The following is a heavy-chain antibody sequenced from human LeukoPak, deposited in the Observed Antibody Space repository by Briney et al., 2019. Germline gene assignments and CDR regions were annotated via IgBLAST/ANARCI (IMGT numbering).Heavy chain of an antibody. CDR2: IYYSGST. J-gene: IGHJ4*02. V-gene: IGHV4-39*01. D-gene: IGHD2-2*01. CDR3: ARAGPDIVVVPAVDY. Sequence: SETLSLTCTVSGGSISSSSYYWGWIRQPPGKGLEWIGSIYYSGSTYYNPSLKSRVTISVDTSKNQFSLKLSSVTAADMAVYYCARAGPDIVVVPAVDYWGQRTLVTVSS. CDR1: GGSISSSSYY.